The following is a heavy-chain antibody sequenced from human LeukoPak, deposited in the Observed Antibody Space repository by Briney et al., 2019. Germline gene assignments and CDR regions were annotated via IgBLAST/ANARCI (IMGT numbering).Heavy chain of an antibody. J-gene: IGHJ4*02. D-gene: IGHD2-2*01. V-gene: IGHV3-9*01. CDR1: GYSFDEHA. CDR3: AKDRYCTSSSCPIDY. Sequence: PGRSLRLSCAGSGYSFDEHAMHWVRQAPGKGLEWVSGINWKSDKIGYADSVKGRFTISRDNSKNSLYLQMNSLRVEDTALYYCAKDRYCTSSSCPIDYWGQGTMVTVSS. CDR2: INWKSDKI.